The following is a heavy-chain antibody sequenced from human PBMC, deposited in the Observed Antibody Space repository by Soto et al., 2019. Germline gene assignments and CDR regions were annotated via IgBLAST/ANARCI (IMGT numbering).Heavy chain of an antibody. CDR2: IHHSGGT. D-gene: IGHD3-10*02. Sequence: PSETLSLTCAVSGYSISSGYYWGWIRQPPGKGLEWIGSIHHSGGTYYNPSLKSRVTISVDTSKNQFSLRLSSVTAADTAVYYCARGPRPYYVPSSAGMDVWGKGTTVS. CDR3: ARGPRPYYVPSSAGMDV. V-gene: IGHV4-38-2*01. J-gene: IGHJ6*04. CDR1: GYSISSGYY.